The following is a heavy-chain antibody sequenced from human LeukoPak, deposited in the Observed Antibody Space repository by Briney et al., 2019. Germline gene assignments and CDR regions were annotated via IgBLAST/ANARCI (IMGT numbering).Heavy chain of an antibody. D-gene: IGHD3-22*01. CDR1: GFTFSDYS. Sequence: EGSLRLSCAASGFTFSDYSMNWVRQAPGKGLEWVGRIKSKTDGGTTDYAAPVKGRFTISRDDSKNTLYLQMNSLKTEDTAVYYCTTEILYYDSSGYYRGGDAFDIWGQGTMVTVSS. CDR3: TTEILYYDSSGYYRGGDAFDI. J-gene: IGHJ3*02. V-gene: IGHV3-15*01. CDR2: IKSKTDGGTT.